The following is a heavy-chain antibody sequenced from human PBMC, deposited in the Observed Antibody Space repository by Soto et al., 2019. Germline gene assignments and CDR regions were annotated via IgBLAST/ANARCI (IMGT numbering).Heavy chain of an antibody. CDR1: GGSLNGNY. CDR2: ISPSGST. Sequence: SETLSLTCAVYGGSLNGNYWTWLRQTPGKGLEWIGEISPSGSTNYNPSLKSRVGISLDTSKDQFSLKMKSVTAADTAVYYCATDRDPLLAASYYFDNWGQGTVVTVSS. CDR3: ATDRDPLLAASYYFDN. D-gene: IGHD6-19*01. V-gene: IGHV4-34*01. J-gene: IGHJ4*02.